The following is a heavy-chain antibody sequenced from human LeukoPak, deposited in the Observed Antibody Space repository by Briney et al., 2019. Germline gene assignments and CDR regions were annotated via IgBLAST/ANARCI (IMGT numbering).Heavy chain of an antibody. V-gene: IGHV4-59*08. CDR2: IYYSGST. D-gene: IGHD4-23*01. Sequence: SETLSLTCTVSGGSISSYYWSWIRQPPGKGLEWIEYIYYSGSTNYNPSLKSRVTISVDTSKNQFSLKLSSVTAADTAVYYCARHRALSTVVDVWGQGTTVTVSS. J-gene: IGHJ6*02. CDR1: GGSISSYY. CDR3: ARHRALSTVVDV.